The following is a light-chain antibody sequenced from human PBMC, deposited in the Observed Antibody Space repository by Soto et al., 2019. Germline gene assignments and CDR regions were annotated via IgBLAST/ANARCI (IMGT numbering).Light chain of an antibody. CDR1: SSNIGSGHD. Sequence: QAVVTQPPSVSGAPGQRVSISCTGSSSNIGSGHDVHWYHHVPGAAPKPLIYGNNNRPSGVPDRFSGSKSGTSASLAITGLQAEDEGEYYCSSYTNINTRACVFGTGTKLTVL. CDR3: SSYTNINTRACV. V-gene: IGLV1-40*01. CDR2: GNN. J-gene: IGLJ1*01.